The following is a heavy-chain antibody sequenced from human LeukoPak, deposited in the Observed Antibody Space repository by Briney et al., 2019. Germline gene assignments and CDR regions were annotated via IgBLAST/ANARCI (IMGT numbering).Heavy chain of an antibody. V-gene: IGHV4-39*01. CDR1: GGSISSSNYY. D-gene: IGHD1-26*01. J-gene: IGHJ3*02. Sequence: SETLSLTCTVSGGSISSSNYYWGWIRQPPGKGLEWIGSIYYSGSTYYNPSLKSRVTISVDTSKNQFSLKLSSVTAADTAVYYCARPRYSRSSDDFVDIWGQGTMVTVSS. CDR3: ARPRYSRSSDDFVDI. CDR2: IYYSGST.